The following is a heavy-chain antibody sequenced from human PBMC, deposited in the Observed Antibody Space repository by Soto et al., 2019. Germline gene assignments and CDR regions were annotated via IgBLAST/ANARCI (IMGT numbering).Heavy chain of an antibody. CDR2: INSEGDIT. Sequence: GSLRLSCAASGFTFSNYWMHWVRQAPRKGPVWVSRINSEGDITTYADSVKGRFTISXXXXKXXXSXQXXXLXAXDTAVYYCIRGGGLEYSGSFWGQETLVTVSS. J-gene: IGHJ4*02. CDR3: IRGGGLEYSGSF. CDR1: GFTFSNYW. D-gene: IGHD1-26*01. V-gene: IGHV3-74*01.